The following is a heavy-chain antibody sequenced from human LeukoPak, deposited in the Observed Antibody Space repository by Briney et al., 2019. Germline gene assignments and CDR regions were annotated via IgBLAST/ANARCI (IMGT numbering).Heavy chain of an antibody. CDR1: GGSISSSSYY. V-gene: IGHV4-61*01. CDR3: ASTYYYDSSGYSPYYYYYYMDV. D-gene: IGHD3-22*01. CDR2: IYYSGST. Sequence: SQTLSLTCTVSGGSISSSSYYWSWIRQPPGKGLEWIGYIYYSGSTNYNPSLKSRVTISVDTSKNQFSLKLSSVTAADTAVYYCASTYYYDSSGYSPYYYYYYMDVWGKGTTVTVSS. J-gene: IGHJ6*03.